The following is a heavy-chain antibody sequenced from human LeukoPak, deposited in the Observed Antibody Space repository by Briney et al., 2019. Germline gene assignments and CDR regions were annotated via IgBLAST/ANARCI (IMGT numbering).Heavy chain of an antibody. CDR1: EFTLSNYW. CDR2: INPDATTT. V-gene: IGHV3-74*01. D-gene: IGHD3-10*01. CDR3: AKGDYGSGSRYYFDY. J-gene: IGHJ4*02. Sequence: GGSLRLSCADSEFTLSNYWVHWVRQAPGKGLEWVSRINPDATTTNYADSVKGRFTISRDNSKNTLYLQMNSLRAEDTAVYYCAKGDYGSGSRYYFDYWGQGTLVTVSS.